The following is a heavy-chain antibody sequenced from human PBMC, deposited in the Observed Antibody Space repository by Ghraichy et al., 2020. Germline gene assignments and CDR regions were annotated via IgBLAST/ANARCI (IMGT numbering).Heavy chain of an antibody. J-gene: IGHJ4*02. V-gene: IGHV3-21*01. Sequence: GGSLRLSCAASGFTFSSYSMNWVRQAPGKGLEWVSSISSSSSYIYYADSVKGRFTISRDNAKNSLYLQMNSLRAEDTAVYYCARPEYSSSWHFDYWGQGTLVTVSS. D-gene: IGHD6-6*01. CDR2: ISSSSSYI. CDR1: GFTFSSYS. CDR3: ARPEYSSSWHFDY.